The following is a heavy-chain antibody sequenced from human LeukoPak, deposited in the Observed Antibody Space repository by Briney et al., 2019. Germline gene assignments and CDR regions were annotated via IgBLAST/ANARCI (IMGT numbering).Heavy chain of an antibody. CDR1: GYTFTGYY. D-gene: IGHD6-13*01. V-gene: IGHV1-46*01. CDR2: INPSGGST. J-gene: IGHJ4*02. CDR3: AKLKGSSWGGVDH. Sequence: GASVKVSCKASGYTFTGYYMHWVRQAPGQGLERMGIINPSGGSTSYAQKFQGRVTMTRDTSTSTVYMELSSLRAEDTAVYYCAKLKGSSWGGVDHWGQGTLVTVSS.